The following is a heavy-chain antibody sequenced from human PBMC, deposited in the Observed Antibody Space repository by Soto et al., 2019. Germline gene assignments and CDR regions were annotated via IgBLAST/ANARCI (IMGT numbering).Heavy chain of an antibody. V-gene: IGHV4-30-4*01. CDR3: ASSSGYDFWSGYYGGVYGMDV. Sequence: SETLSLTCTVSGGSISSGDYYWSWIRQPPGKGLEWIGYIYYSGSTYYNPSLKSRVTISVDTSKNQFSLKLSSVTAADTAVYYCASSSGYDFWSGYYGGVYGMDVWGQGTTVTVSS. CDR1: GGSISSGDYY. CDR2: IYYSGST. D-gene: IGHD3-3*01. J-gene: IGHJ6*02.